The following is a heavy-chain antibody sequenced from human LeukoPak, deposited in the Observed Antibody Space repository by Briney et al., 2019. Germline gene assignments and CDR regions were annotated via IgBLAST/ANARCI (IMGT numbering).Heavy chain of an antibody. V-gene: IGHV3-23*01. CDR3: AKRIFGYSSGWYDY. Sequence: PGGSLRLSCAASGFTFSSYAMSWVRQAPGKGLEWVSAISASGGSTNYADSVKGRFAISRDNSKNTLYLQMNSLRAEDTAVYYCAKRIFGYSSGWYDYWGQGTLVTVSS. CDR2: ISASGGST. CDR1: GFTFSSYA. J-gene: IGHJ4*02. D-gene: IGHD6-19*01.